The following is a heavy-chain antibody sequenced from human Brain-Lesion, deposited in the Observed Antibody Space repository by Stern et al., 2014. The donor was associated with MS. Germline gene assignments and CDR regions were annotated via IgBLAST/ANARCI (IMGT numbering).Heavy chain of an antibody. CDR2: MYPSGIT. Sequence: QLQLQESGPGLVKPSGTLSLTCAVSGGSISSGNWWRWVRQSPGKRLEWIGEMYPSGITNYNPSLESRVSISIDKSKNQFSLKVYSLTAADTAVYYCASNRGSGSFFDSWGQGSLVTVSS. V-gene: IGHV4-4*02. CDR3: ASNRGSGSFFDS. J-gene: IGHJ4*02. D-gene: IGHD1-26*01. CDR1: GGSISSGNW.